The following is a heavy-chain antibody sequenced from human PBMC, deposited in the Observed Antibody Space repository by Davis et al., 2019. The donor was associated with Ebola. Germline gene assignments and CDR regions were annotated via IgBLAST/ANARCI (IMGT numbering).Heavy chain of an antibody. CDR2: INPSGGST. Sequence: ASVQVSCKASGGTFSSYAISWVRQAPGQGLEWMGIINPSGGSTSYAQKFQGRVTMTVDTSKNQFSLKLSSVTAADTAIYYCARVSGSFDSHLDYWGQGTLVTVSS. CDR3: ARVSGSFDSHLDY. J-gene: IGHJ4*02. V-gene: IGHV1-46*01. CDR1: GGTFSSYA. D-gene: IGHD1-26*01.